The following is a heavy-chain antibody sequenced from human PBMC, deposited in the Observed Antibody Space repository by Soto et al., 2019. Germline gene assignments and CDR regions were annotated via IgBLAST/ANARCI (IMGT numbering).Heavy chain of an antibody. Sequence: PGGSLRLSCAASGFSISDCSMNWVRRAPGKGLEWISYISTNNDAIYYADSVKGRFTISRDNSKNSLYLQMNSLRAEDTAVYYCAKDLRIAAAGIKDYWGQGTLVTVSS. V-gene: IGHV3-48*01. CDR3: AKDLRIAAAGIKDY. D-gene: IGHD6-13*01. CDR1: GFSISDCS. J-gene: IGHJ4*02. CDR2: ISTNNDAI.